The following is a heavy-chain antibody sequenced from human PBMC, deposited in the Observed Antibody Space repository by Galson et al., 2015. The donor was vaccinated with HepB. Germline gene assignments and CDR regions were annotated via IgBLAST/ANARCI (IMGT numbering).Heavy chain of an antibody. CDR1: GFSFSNYA. V-gene: IGHV3-30*18. D-gene: IGHD3-16*02. J-gene: IGHJ5*02. CDR3: AKGGPGRIVMMINRSLGFDP. Sequence: SLRLSCASSGFSFSNYAIHWVRQAPGKGLEWMAVISYDGSFRYYSDSVKGRFTVSRDPSRSILYLQMNSLRVDDTAVYYCAKGGPGRIVMMINRSLGFDPWGQGTLVIVSS. CDR2: ISYDGSFR.